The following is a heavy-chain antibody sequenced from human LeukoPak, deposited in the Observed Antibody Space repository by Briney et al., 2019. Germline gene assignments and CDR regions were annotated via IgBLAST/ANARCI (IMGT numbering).Heavy chain of an antibody. Sequence: SETLSLTCAVYGGSFSGYYWSWIRQPPGKGLEWIGEINHSGSTNYNPSLKSRVTISVDTSKNQFSLKLSSVTAADTAVYYCARTGLTYYYGSGSADGMDVWGQGTTVTVSS. CDR2: INHSGST. CDR1: GGSFSGYY. J-gene: IGHJ6*02. D-gene: IGHD3-10*01. V-gene: IGHV4-34*01. CDR3: ARTGLTYYYGSGSADGMDV.